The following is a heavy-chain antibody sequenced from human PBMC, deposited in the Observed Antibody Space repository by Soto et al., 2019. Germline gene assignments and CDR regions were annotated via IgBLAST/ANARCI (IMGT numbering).Heavy chain of an antibody. CDR1: GGSSISVGW. Sequence: TWETLSLTWCVSGGSSISVGWWRWVRQSPGKGLEWIGEIYHTGTTNYNPSLKSRLTLSVDKSKNQVFLNWTSVSAADTAVYYCATLSGYFTISPFAPWGQGILVTVSS. D-gene: IGHD2-8*01. V-gene: IGHV4-4*02. CDR2: IYHTGTT. J-gene: IGHJ5*02. CDR3: ATLSGYFTISPFAP.